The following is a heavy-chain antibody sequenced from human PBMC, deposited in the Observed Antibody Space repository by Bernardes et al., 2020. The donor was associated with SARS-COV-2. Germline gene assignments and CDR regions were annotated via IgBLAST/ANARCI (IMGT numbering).Heavy chain of an antibody. CDR3: AREKKYSSSWYVHYGMDV. V-gene: IGHV4-31*03. CDR2: IYYSGST. J-gene: IGHJ6*02. D-gene: IGHD6-13*01. Sequence: SEPLSLTCTVSGGSISSGGYYWSWIRQHPGKGLEWIGYIYYSGSTYYNPSLKSRVTISVDTSKNQFSLKLSSVTAADTAVYYCAREKKYSSSWYVHYGMDVWGQGTTVTVSS. CDR1: GGSISSGGYY.